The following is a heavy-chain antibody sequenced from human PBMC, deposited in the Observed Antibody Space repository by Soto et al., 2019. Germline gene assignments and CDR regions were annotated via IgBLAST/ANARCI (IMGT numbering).Heavy chain of an antibody. Sequence: GGSLRLSCAASGFTFSSYAMSWVRQAPGKGLEWVSAISGSGGSTYYTDSVKGRFTISRDNSKNTLYLQMNSLRAEDTAVYYCAKGYLSGYFLPIGYWGQGTLVTGSS. V-gene: IGHV3-23*01. D-gene: IGHD3-9*01. CDR1: GFTFSSYA. J-gene: IGHJ4*02. CDR3: AKGYLSGYFLPIGY. CDR2: ISGSGGST.